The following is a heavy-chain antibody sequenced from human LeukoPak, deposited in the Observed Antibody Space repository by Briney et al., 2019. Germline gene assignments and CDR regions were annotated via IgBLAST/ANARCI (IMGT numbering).Heavy chain of an antibody. J-gene: IGHJ4*02. D-gene: IGHD5-18*01. V-gene: IGHV3-74*01. CDR3: ARVGIQLSPGY. CDR1: GFTFSSYW. CDR2: INSDGSST. Sequence: QTGGSLRLSCAASGFTFSSYWMHWVRQAPGKGLVWVSRINSDGSSTSYADSVKGRFTISRDNAKNTLYLQMNSLRAEDTAVYYCARVGIQLSPGYWGQGTLVTVSS.